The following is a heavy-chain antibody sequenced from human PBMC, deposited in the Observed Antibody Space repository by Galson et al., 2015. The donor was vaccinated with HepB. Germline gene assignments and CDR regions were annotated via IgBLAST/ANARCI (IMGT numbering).Heavy chain of an antibody. Sequence: SVKVSCKASGYTFTTYYLHWVRQAPGQGLEWMGIINPSGGSTSYAQKFQGRVTISVDTSKNQFSLKLSSVTAADTAVYYCARDHRLTVTFDYWGQGTLVTVSS. CDR1: GYTFTTYY. CDR2: INPSGGST. J-gene: IGHJ4*02. D-gene: IGHD4-17*01. V-gene: IGHV1-46*01. CDR3: ARDHRLTVTFDY.